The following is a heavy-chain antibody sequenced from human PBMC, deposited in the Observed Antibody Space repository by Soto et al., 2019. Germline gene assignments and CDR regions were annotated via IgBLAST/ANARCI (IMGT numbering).Heavy chain of an antibody. J-gene: IGHJ4*02. Sequence: QVQLVESGGGVVQPGRSLRLSCAASGFAFNNNAMHWVRQAPGKGPEWLAVIANDGKRKYSADSVKGRFTISRDNSKNTLFLQMDSLRGDDTAVYYCARGVSSSWPTLDDWGQGTLVTVSS. CDR1: GFAFNNNA. D-gene: IGHD6-13*01. CDR3: ARGVSSSWPTLDD. V-gene: IGHV3-30*04. CDR2: IANDGKRK.